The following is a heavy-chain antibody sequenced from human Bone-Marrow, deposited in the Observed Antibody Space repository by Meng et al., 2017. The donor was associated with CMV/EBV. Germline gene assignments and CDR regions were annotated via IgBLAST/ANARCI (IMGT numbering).Heavy chain of an antibody. V-gene: IGHV3-33*06. CDR3: AKGGAYDFWSGYRPYYYYGMDV. D-gene: IGHD3-3*01. J-gene: IGHJ6*02. Sequence: GESLKISWAAPGCTFDEYAMHWVRQAPGKGLEWVAGIWYDGSNKYYADSVKGRFTISRDNSKNTLYLQMNSLRAEDTCVYYCAKGGAYDFWSGYRPYYYYGMDVWGQGTTVTVSS. CDR2: IWYDGSNK. CDR1: GCTFDEYA.